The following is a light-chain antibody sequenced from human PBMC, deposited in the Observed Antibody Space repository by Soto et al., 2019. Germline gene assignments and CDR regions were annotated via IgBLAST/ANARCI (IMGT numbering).Light chain of an antibody. CDR1: HNVRSS. J-gene: IGKJ4*01. V-gene: IGKV3-15*01. CDR2: GAS. CDR3: QPYNNWPLT. Sequence: ERVMTQSPATLSVSPGERATLSCRASHNVRSSLAWYQQKAGQAPRLLIHGASTRATGVPTRFSGSRSGAEFTLTINSLQSEDLAVYYCQPYNNWPLTFGGGTKVDIK.